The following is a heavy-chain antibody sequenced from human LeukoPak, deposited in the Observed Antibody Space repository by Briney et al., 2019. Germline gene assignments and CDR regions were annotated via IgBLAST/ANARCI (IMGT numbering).Heavy chain of an antibody. D-gene: IGHD3-22*01. V-gene: IGHV1-24*01. CDR1: GYTLTELS. CDR2: FDPEDGET. J-gene: IGHJ4*02. CDR3: ARGYYDSSGYVFDY. Sequence: ASVKVSCKVSGYTLTELSMHWVRQAPGKGLEWMGGFDPEDGETIYAQKFQGRVTMTRDTSISTAYMELSRLRSDDTAVYYCARGYYDSSGYVFDYWGQGTLVTVSS.